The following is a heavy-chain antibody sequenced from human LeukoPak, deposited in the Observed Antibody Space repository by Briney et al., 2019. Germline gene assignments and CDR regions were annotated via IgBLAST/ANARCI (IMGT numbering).Heavy chain of an antibody. CDR1: GGSISSYY. J-gene: IGHJ4*02. Sequence: PSETLSLTCTVSGGSISSYYWSWIRQPPGKELEWIGYIYYSGSTNYNPSLKSRVTISVDTSKNQFSLKLSSVTAADTAVYYCARREKSPYYFDYWGQGTLVTVSS. CDR2: IYYSGST. V-gene: IGHV4-59*01. CDR3: ARREKSPYYFDY.